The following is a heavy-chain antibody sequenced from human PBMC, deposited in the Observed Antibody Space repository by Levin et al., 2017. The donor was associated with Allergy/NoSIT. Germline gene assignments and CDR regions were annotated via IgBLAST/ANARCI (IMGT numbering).Heavy chain of an antibody. CDR3: AREDRTAVAGYYYYYGMDV. J-gene: IGHJ6*02. D-gene: IGHD6-19*01. CDR2: ISAYNGNT. CDR1: GYTFTSYG. V-gene: IGHV1-18*01. Sequence: ASVKVSCKASGYTFTSYGISWVRQAPGQGLEWMGWISAYNGNTNYAQKLQGRVTMTTDTSTSTAYMELRSLRSDDTAVYYCAREDRTAVAGYYYYYGMDVWGQGTTVTVSS.